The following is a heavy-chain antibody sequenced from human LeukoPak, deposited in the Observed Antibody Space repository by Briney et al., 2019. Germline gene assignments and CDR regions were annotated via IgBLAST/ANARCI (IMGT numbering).Heavy chain of an antibody. CDR3: AKVSSSWPNDAFDI. CDR2: IKPDGGDK. D-gene: IGHD6-13*01. CDR1: GFTFSKYW. V-gene: IGHV3-7*05. Sequence: GGSLRLSCAGSGFTFSKYWMTWVRQAPGKGLEWVANIKPDGGDKHYVDSVQGRLTIYRDNAKNSLYLQMNSLRVEDTAVYFCAKVSSSWPNDAFDIWGQGTMVTVSS. J-gene: IGHJ3*02.